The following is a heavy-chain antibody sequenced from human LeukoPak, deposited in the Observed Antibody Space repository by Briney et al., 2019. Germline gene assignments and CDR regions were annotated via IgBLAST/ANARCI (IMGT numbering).Heavy chain of an antibody. Sequence: GGSLRLSCAASGFTFSDYYMSWVRQAPGKGLEWVSAISGSGGSTYYADSVKGRFTISRDNSKNTLYLQMNSLRAEDTAVYYCHGVFYYYYGMDVWGKGTTVTVSS. V-gene: IGHV3-23*01. CDR2: ISGSGGST. D-gene: IGHD2-8*01. J-gene: IGHJ6*04. CDR3: HGVFYYYYGMDV. CDR1: GFTFSDYY.